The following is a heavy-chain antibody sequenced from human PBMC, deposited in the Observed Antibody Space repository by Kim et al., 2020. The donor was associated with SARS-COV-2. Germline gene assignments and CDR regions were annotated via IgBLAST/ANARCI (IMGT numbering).Heavy chain of an antibody. J-gene: IGHJ4*02. CDR2: ISDSGLRT. CDR1: GFTFSTYA. V-gene: IGHV3-23*01. CDR3: EASDY. Sequence: GGSLRLSCAASGFTFSTYAMSWARQAPGKGLELVSTISDSGLRTHYADSVKGRFTISRDNSRSTLFLQMNYLRAEDTAIYYCEASDYWGQGSLVTVSS.